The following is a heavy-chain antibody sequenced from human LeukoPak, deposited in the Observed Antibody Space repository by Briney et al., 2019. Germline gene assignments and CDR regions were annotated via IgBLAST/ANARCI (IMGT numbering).Heavy chain of an antibody. CDR1: GGSISSYY. V-gene: IGHV4-59*01. CDR3: ARDQGDCSGGSCYVWFDP. CDR2: IYYSGST. Sequence: PSETLSLTCTVSGGSISSYYWSWIRQPPGKGLEWIGYIYYSGSTNYNPSLKSRVTISVDTSKNQFSLKLSSVTAADTAVYYCARDQGDCSGGSCYVWFDPWGQGTLLTVSS. J-gene: IGHJ5*02. D-gene: IGHD2-15*01.